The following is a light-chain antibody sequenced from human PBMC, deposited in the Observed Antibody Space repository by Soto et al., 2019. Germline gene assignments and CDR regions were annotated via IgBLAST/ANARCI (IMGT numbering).Light chain of an antibody. CDR1: SSNIGAGYD. J-gene: IGLJ2*01. CDR2: GNN. Sequence: QSVLTQPLSVSGAPGQRVTISCTGISSNIGAGYDVHWYQQLPGTAPKLLVFGNNNRPSGVPDRFSGSKYGTSACLAITGLQAEDEADYYCQSYDSRLSGFVVFGGGTTLTVL. CDR3: QSYDSRLSGFVV. V-gene: IGLV1-40*01.